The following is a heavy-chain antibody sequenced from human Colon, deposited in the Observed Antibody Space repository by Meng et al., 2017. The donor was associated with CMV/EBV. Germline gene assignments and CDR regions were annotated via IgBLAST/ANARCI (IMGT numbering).Heavy chain of an antibody. CDR2: IKQDGSEK. J-gene: IGHJ6*02. CDR1: GFTFSSYW. Sequence: GESLKISCAASGFTFSSYWMSWVRQAPGKGLEWVANIKQDGSEKYYVDSVKGRFTVSRDNSINTLYLQMGSLRVEDMAVYYCARVKSYYYHGMDVWGHGTTVTVSS. CDR3: ARVKSYYYHGMDV. V-gene: IGHV3-7*01.